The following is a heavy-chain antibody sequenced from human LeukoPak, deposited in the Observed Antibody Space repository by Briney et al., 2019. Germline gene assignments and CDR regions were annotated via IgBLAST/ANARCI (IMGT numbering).Heavy chain of an antibody. CDR2: INPNSGGT. D-gene: IGHD3-22*01. J-gene: IGHJ4*02. CDR1: GYTFTGYY. V-gene: IGHV1-2*02. CDR3: ARDPSGYDSYYFDY. Sequence: ASVKVSCKASGYTFTGYYMHWVRQAPGQGLEGMGWINPNSGGTNYAQKFQGRVTMTRDTSISTAYMELSRLRSDDTAVYYCARDPSGYDSYYFDYWGQGTLVTVSS.